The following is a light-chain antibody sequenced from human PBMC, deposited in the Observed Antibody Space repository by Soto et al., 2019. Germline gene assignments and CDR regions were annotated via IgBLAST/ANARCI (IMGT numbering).Light chain of an antibody. CDR2: DVS. CDR3: SSYTSSTWV. Sequence: QSVLTQPASVSGSPGQSITISCTGTSCDVGGYNYVSWYQQHPGKAPKLMIYDVSNRPSGVSNRFSGSKSGNTASLTISGLQAEDEADYYCSSYTSSTWVFGTGTKVTVL. V-gene: IGLV2-14*01. J-gene: IGLJ1*01. CDR1: SCDVGGYNY.